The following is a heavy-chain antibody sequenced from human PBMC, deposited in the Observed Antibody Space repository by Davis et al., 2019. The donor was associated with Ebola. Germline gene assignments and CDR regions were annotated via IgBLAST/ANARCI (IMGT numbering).Heavy chain of an antibody. CDR3: ASGSIAARELDY. D-gene: IGHD6-6*01. CDR2: IIPILGIT. CDR1: GGTFSSYA. Sequence: SVKVSCKASGGTFSSYAISWVRQAPGQGLEWMGGIIPILGITNYAQKFQGRVTITADKSTSTAYMELSSLRSEDTAVYYCASGSIAARELDYWGQGTLVTVSS. V-gene: IGHV1-69*10. J-gene: IGHJ4*02.